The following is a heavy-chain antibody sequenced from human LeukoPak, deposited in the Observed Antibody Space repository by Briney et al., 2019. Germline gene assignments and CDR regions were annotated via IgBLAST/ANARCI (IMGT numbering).Heavy chain of an antibody. D-gene: IGHD3-9*01. CDR1: GGSMSSYY. CDR2: IYYSGST. CDR3: ARDFRPPTLRYFDWSRCGGGAFDI. J-gene: IGHJ3*02. Sequence: PSETLSLTCTVSGGSMSSYYWTWIRQPPGKGLEWIGYIYYSGSTNYNPSLKSRVTISVDTSKNQFSLKLSSVTAAGTAVYYCARDFRPPTLRYFDWSRCGGGAFDIWGQGTMVTVSS. V-gene: IGHV4-59*01.